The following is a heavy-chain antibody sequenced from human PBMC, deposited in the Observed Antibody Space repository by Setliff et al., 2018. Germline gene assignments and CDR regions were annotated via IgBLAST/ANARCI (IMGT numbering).Heavy chain of an antibody. CDR1: GYTLNGYS. D-gene: IGHD6-13*01. Sequence: SVKVSCKASGYTLNGYSISWVRQAPGQGLEWMGWIIINLGSTRFAQKFQGRVNITADTSTSTASMELFSLRSDDTAVYYCARVRCSSPLWSLFDTWGQGTLVTVSS. CDR2: IIINLGST. CDR3: ARVRCSSPLWSLFDT. J-gene: IGHJ5*02. V-gene: IGHV1-69*06.